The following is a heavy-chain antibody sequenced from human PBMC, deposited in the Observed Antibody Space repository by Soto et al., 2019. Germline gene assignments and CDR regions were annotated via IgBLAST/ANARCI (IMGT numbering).Heavy chain of an antibody. V-gene: IGHV3-30*18. CDR2: ISYDGSNK. J-gene: IGHJ4*02. CDR3: AKEGPDWNNYFDY. Sequence: GGSLRLSCAASGFTFSSYGMHWVRQAPGKGLEWVAVISYDGSNKYYADSVKGRFTISRDNSRNTLYLQMNSLRAEDTAVYYCAKEGPDWNNYFDYWGQGTLVTVSS. CDR1: GFTFSSYG. D-gene: IGHD1-1*01.